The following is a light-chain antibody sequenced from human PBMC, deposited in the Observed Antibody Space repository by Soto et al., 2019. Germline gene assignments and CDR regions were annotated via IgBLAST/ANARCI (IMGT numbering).Light chain of an antibody. Sequence: EIVLTQSPSTLSLSPWERATLSCMASQSVSSSYLAWYQQKPGQAPRLLIYGASNRATGIPARFSGSGSGTDFTLTINNLDPEDFAVYYCQQRSNWPITFGQGTRLEIK. J-gene: IGKJ5*01. CDR2: GAS. V-gene: IGKV3D-20*02. CDR3: QQRSNWPIT. CDR1: QSVSSSY.